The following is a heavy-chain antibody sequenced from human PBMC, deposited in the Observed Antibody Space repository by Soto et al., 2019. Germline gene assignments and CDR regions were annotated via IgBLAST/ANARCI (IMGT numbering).Heavy chain of an antibody. D-gene: IGHD3-3*01. Sequence: QVQLVQSRGEVKKGGASVKVSCKASGYTFTRYTIKWMRQAPGQGLEWLGWISVYNGYTSYAQKFQGRVTLTRDTVTSTVYMELRSLRSDDTAVYYCARYLDSRFGGYYGMDVWGQGTTVTVSS. V-gene: IGHV1-18*04. CDR2: ISVYNGYT. CDR1: GYTFTRYT. CDR3: ARYLDSRFGGYYGMDV. J-gene: IGHJ6*02.